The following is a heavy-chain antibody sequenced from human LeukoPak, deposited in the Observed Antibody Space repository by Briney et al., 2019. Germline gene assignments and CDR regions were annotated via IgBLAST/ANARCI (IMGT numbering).Heavy chain of an antibody. CDR2: ISSSSSYI. CDR1: GFTFSSYS. Sequence: GGSLRLSCAASGFTFSSYSMNWVRQAPGKGLEWVSSISSSSSYIYYADSVKGRFTISRDNSKNTLYLQMNSLRAEDTAVYYCAKYEQQLGFDPWGQGTLVTVSS. J-gene: IGHJ5*02. CDR3: AKYEQQLGFDP. D-gene: IGHD6-13*01. V-gene: IGHV3-21*04.